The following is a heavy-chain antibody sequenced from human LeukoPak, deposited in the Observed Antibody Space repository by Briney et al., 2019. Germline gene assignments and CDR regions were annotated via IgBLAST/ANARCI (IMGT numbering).Heavy chain of an antibody. V-gene: IGHV4-30-4*08. D-gene: IGHD3-3*01. J-gene: IGHJ4*02. Sequence: SQTLSLTCTVSGGSISSGDYYWSWIRQPPGKGLEWIGYTYYSGSTYYNPSLKSRVTISVDTSKNQFSLKLSSVTAADTAVYYCARDSWSGLHYFDYWGQGTLVTVSS. CDR3: ARDSWSGLHYFDY. CDR1: GGSISSGDYY. CDR2: TYYSGST.